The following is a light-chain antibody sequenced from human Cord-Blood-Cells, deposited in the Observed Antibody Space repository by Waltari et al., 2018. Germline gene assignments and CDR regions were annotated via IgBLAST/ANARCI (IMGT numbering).Light chain of an antibody. CDR2: WAS. CDR3: QQYDNLLT. J-gene: IGKJ4*01. CDR1: QSVLYSSNNKNY. Sequence: DIVMTQSPDSLAVSLGERATINCKSSQSVLYSSNNKNYLAWYQQKPGQPPKLLIYWASTRESGVPDRFSGSGSGTDFTFTISSLQPEDIATYYCQQYDNLLTFGGGTKVEIK. V-gene: IGKV4-1*01.